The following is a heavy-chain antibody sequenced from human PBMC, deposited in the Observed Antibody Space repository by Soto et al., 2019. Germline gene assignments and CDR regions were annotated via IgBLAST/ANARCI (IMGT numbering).Heavy chain of an antibody. J-gene: IGHJ6*02. CDR3: ARDADYGGSRGGMDV. CDR2: IYYSGST. Sequence: QVRLEESGPGLVKPSETLSLICSVSGGSVNNADYFWSWIRHHPENGLEWIGYIYYSGSTRYNPSFKTRATLSRDTSKTQFSLRLNSVTVADTAVYFCARDADYGGSRGGMDVWGRGTTVTVSS. V-gene: IGHV4-31*03. D-gene: IGHD4-17*01. CDR1: GGSVNNADYF.